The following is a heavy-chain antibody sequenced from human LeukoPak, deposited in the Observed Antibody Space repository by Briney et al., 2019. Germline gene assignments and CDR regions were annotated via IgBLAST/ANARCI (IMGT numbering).Heavy chain of an antibody. D-gene: IGHD6-13*01. CDR1: GGSISSGGYY. CDR3: ARVGSSSPYFDY. V-gene: IGHV4-31*03. CDR2: IYYSGST. Sequence: SETLSLTCTVSGGSISSGGYYWSWIRQHPGKGLEWIGYIYYSGSTYYNPSLKGRVTISVDTSKNQFSLKLSSVTAADTAVYYCARVGSSSPYFDYWGQGTLVTVSS. J-gene: IGHJ4*02.